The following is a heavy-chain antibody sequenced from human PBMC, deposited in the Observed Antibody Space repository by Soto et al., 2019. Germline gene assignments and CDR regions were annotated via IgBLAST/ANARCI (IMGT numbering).Heavy chain of an antibody. CDR1: GFTFSSYA. D-gene: IGHD3-9*01. CDR2: ISGSSSLT. J-gene: IGHJ4*02. Sequence: GGSLRLSCTASGFTFSSYAMNWVRQAPGKGLEWVSSISGSSSLTFYADSVKGRFTISRDNSKNMLYLQMNGLRAEDTAVYYCACRTSIITDWCAFDYWGQGTLVTVSS. CDR3: ACRTSIITDWCAFDY. V-gene: IGHV3-23*01.